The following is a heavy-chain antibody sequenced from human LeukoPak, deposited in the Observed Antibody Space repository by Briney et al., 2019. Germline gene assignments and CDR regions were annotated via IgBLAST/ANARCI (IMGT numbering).Heavy chain of an antibody. Sequence: PGGSLRLSCAASRFTFSSYAMSWVRQAPGKGLEWVSAISGNGGRTYYADSVKGRFTISRDNSRNTLFLQMNSLRAEDTAVYYCAKVAEMDTILGKFDNWGQGTLVTVSS. D-gene: IGHD5-24*01. V-gene: IGHV3-23*01. CDR3: AKVAEMDTILGKFDN. CDR1: RFTFSSYA. J-gene: IGHJ5*02. CDR2: ISGNGGRT.